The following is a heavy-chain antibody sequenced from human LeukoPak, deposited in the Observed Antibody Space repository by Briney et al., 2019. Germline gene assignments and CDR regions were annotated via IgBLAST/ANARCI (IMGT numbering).Heavy chain of an antibody. J-gene: IGHJ4*02. Sequence: PGGSLRLSCAASGFSFSSYAMTWVRHAPGKGLEWVSAISGRGGTTYYAGSVKGRFTISRDNAENTLFLQMSSLRAEDTAVYYCTKERWLEDWGQGTLVTVSS. CDR3: TKERWLED. V-gene: IGHV3-23*01. D-gene: IGHD5-24*01. CDR2: ISGRGGTT. CDR1: GFSFSSYA.